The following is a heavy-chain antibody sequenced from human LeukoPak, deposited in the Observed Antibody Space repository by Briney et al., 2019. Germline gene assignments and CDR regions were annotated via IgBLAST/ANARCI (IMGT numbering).Heavy chain of an antibody. V-gene: IGHV3-23*01. Sequence: GGSLRLSCAASGFTFSSFAMSWVRQAPGKGLEWVSAISGSGGSTYHADSVKGRFTISRDNSKNTLYLQMNSLRAEDTAIYYCAKDYYYGSGTYFFSNDYWGQGSLVTVSS. D-gene: IGHD3-10*01. J-gene: IGHJ4*02. CDR1: GFTFSSFA. CDR2: ISGSGGST. CDR3: AKDYYYGSGTYFFSNDY.